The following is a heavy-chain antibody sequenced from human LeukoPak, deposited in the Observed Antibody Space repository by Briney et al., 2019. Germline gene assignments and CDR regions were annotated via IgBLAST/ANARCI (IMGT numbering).Heavy chain of an antibody. CDR1: GGSISRYY. D-gene: IGHD4-17*01. J-gene: IGHJ4*02. CDR3: VRLGDYVFND. V-gene: IGHV4-4*09. Sequence: PSETLSLTCTVSGGSISRYYWSWIRQPPGKGLEWIGYIHTSGGTNYGPSLNSRFTISVDTSKNQFSLNLSSVTAADTDLYYCVRLGDYVFNDWGQGTLVTVSS. CDR2: IHTSGGT.